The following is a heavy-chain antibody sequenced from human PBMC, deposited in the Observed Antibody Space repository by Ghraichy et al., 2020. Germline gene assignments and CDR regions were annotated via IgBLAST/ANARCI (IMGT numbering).Heavy chain of an antibody. CDR3: ARGKISTYYYYYGMDV. CDR1: GGSISSYY. J-gene: IGHJ6*02. Sequence: SETLSLTCTVSGGSISSYYWSWIRQPPGKGLEWIGYIYYSGSTNYNPSLKSRVTISVDTSKNQFSLKLSSVTAADTAVYYCARGKISTYYYYYGMDVWGQGTTVTVSS. CDR2: IYYSGST. V-gene: IGHV4-59*01.